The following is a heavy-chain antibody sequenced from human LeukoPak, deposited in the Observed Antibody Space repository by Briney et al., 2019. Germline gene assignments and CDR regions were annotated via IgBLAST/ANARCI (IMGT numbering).Heavy chain of an antibody. V-gene: IGHV3-48*04. Sequence: GGSLRLSCAASGFTFSSYSMNWVRQAPGKGLEWVSYISSSSSTIYYADSVKGRFTISRDNAKNSLYLQMNSLRAEDTAVYYCARVWRPYYYYYYGMDVWGQGTTVTVSS. J-gene: IGHJ6*02. CDR2: ISSSSSTI. D-gene: IGHD3-3*01. CDR3: ARVWRPYYYYYYGMDV. CDR1: GFTFSSYS.